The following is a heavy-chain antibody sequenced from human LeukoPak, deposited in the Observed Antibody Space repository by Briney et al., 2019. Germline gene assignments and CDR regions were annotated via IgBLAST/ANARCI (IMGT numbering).Heavy chain of an antibody. CDR3: ARESTVTSFDY. Sequence: GGSLRLSCAASGFTFSSYEMNWVRQAPGKGLEWVSYISSSGSTIYYADSVKGRFTISRDNAKNSLYLQMSSLRAEDTAVYYCARESTVTSFDYWGQGTLVTVSS. V-gene: IGHV3-48*03. CDR1: GFTFSSYE. J-gene: IGHJ4*02. CDR2: ISSSGSTI. D-gene: IGHD4-17*01.